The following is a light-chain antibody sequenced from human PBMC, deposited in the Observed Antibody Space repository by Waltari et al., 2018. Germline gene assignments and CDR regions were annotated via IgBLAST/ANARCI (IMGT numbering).Light chain of an antibody. J-gene: IGKJ1*01. CDR1: QSISSW. CDR2: KAS. V-gene: IGKV1-5*03. Sequence: DIQMTQSPSTLSVSVGDRVTITCRASQSISSWLAWYQQKPGKAPKLLIYKASSLESGVPSRFSGSRSGTEFTLTISSLQPDDFATYYCQQYNSYWTFGQGTKVEIK. CDR3: QQYNSYWT.